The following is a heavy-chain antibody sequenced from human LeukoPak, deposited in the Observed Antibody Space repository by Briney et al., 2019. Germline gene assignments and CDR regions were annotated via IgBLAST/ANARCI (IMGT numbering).Heavy chain of an antibody. V-gene: IGHV3-53*01. CDR3: ARVSYGDYIG. Sequence: GGSLRLSCAASGFTVSSNDMSWVRQASGKGLEWVSLIYSGGTTYYADSVKGRFTISRDNSKNTLYLQMNSLRVEDTAVYYCARVSYGDYIGWGQGTLVTVSS. J-gene: IGHJ4*02. D-gene: IGHD4-17*01. CDR1: GFTVSSND. CDR2: IYSGGTT.